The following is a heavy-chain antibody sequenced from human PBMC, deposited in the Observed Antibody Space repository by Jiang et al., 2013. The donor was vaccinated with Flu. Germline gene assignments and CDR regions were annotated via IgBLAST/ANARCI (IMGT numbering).Heavy chain of an antibody. CDR3: ARDYGDYYFDY. Sequence: YYADSVKGRFTISRDNAKNSLYLQMNSLRAEDTAVYYCARDYGDYYFDYWGQGTLVTVSS. V-gene: IGHV3-11*01. J-gene: IGHJ4*02. D-gene: IGHD4-17*01.